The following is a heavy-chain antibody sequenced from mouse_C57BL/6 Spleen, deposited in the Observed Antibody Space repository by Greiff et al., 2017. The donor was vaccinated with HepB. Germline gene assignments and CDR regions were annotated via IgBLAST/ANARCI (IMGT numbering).Heavy chain of an antibody. CDR3: ARFITTVVATRGYAMDY. J-gene: IGHJ4*01. D-gene: IGHD1-1*01. CDR2: ISSGGSYT. Sequence: EVQLVESGGDLVKPGGSLKLSCAASGFTFSSYGMSWVRQTPDKRLEWVATISSGGSYTYYPDSVKGRFTISRDNAKNTLYLQMSSLKSEDTAMYYCARFITTVVATRGYAMDYWGQGTSVTVSS. CDR1: GFTFSSYG. V-gene: IGHV5-6*01.